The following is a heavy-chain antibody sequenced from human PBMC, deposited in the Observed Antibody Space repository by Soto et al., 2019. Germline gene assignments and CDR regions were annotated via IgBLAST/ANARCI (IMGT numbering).Heavy chain of an antibody. CDR1: GGSISTYY. V-gene: IGHV4-4*07. D-gene: IGHD2-8*01. CDR3: ARGAPVGVDYRXDV. CDR2: IYRSGGT. J-gene: IGHJ6*02. Sequence: PSETLSLTCSVSGGSISTYYWSWIRQPAGKGLEWILGIYRSGGTNFNPALMSRVSMSVDTSKNQFSLKLSSVVAADTAVYYCARGAPVGVDYRXDVWGQGPTVTXS.